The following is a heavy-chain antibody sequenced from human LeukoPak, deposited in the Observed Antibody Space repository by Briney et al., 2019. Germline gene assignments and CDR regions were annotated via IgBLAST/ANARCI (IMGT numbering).Heavy chain of an antibody. V-gene: IGHV3-30*19. D-gene: IGHD4-17*01. CDR1: GFTFSNHG. CDR2: ISYDGSNK. J-gene: IGHJ4*02. CDR3: ARGRYGDYVLDH. Sequence: GGSLRLSCAASGFTFSNHGMHWVRQAPGKGLGRVAVISYDGSNKYYADSVKGRFTISRDNSTNTQYLQMNSRRAEDTAVYYCARGRYGDYVLDHWGQGTLVTVSS.